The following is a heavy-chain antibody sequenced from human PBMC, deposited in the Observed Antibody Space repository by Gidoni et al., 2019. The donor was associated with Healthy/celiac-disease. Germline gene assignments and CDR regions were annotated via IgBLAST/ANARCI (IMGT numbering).Heavy chain of an antibody. J-gene: IGHJ6*02. CDR3: ARDRGTATTVTEYYYYYGMDV. Sequence: QVQLVQSGAEVKKPGSSVKVSCKASGGTFISYAISWVRQAPGQGLEWMGGIIPIFGTANYAQKFQGRVTITADESTSTAYMELSSLRSEDTAVYYCARDRGTATTVTEYYYYYGMDVWGQGTTVTVSS. V-gene: IGHV1-69*01. D-gene: IGHD4-17*01. CDR1: GGTFISYA. CDR2: IIPIFGTA.